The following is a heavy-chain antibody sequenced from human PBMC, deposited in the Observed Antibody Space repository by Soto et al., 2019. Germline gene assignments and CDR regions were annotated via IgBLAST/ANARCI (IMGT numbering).Heavy chain of an antibody. V-gene: IGHV4-31*03. CDR1: GGSISSGGYY. D-gene: IGHD2-8*01. Sequence: PSETLSLTCTVSGGSISSGGYYWSWIRQHPGKGLEWIGYIYYSGSTYYNPSLKSRVTISVDTSKNQFSLKLSSVTAADTAVYHCARRYCTNGVCYQTDNWFDPWGQGTLVTVST. CDR3: ARRYCTNGVCYQTDNWFDP. J-gene: IGHJ5*02. CDR2: IYYSGST.